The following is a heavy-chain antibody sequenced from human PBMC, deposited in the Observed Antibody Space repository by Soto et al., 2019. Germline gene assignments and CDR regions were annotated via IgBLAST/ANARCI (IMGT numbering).Heavy chain of an antibody. D-gene: IGHD2-21*02. CDR1: GGTFSSYA. CDR3: ARGTTCSGDCYLYAFDI. J-gene: IGHJ3*02. V-gene: IGHV1-69*06. CDR2: IIPIFGTA. Sequence: ASVKVSCKASGGTFSSYAISWVRQAPGQGLEWMGGIIPIFGTANYAQKFQGRVTITADKSTSTAYMELSSLRSEDTAVYYCARGTTCSGDCYLYAFDIWGQGTMVTVSS.